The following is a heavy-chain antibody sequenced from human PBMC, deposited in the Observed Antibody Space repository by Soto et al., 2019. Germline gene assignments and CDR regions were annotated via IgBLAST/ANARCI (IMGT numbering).Heavy chain of an antibody. V-gene: IGHV1-69*06. Sequence: SVKVSCKASGGTFSSYAISWVRQAPGQGLEWMGGIIPIFGTANYAQKFQGRVTITADKSTSTAYMELSSLRSEDTAVYYCASSPLGGGLVSASDIWGQGTMVTVSS. J-gene: IGHJ3*02. D-gene: IGHD3-16*01. CDR2: IIPIFGTA. CDR1: GGTFSSYA. CDR3: ASSPLGGGLVSASDI.